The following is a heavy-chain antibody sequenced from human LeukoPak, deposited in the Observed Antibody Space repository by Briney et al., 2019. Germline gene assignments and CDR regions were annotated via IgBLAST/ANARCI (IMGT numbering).Heavy chain of an antibody. CDR1: GFTFSSYW. V-gene: IGHV3-7*03. CDR2: IKQDGSEK. CDR3: ARDLAYSRLDY. Sequence: GGFLRLSCAASGFTFSSYWMSWVRQAPGKGLEWVANIKQDGSEKYYVDSVKGRFTISRDNAKNSLYLQMNSLRAEDTAVYYCARDLAYSRLDYWGQGMLVTVSS. J-gene: IGHJ4*02. D-gene: IGHD5-18*01.